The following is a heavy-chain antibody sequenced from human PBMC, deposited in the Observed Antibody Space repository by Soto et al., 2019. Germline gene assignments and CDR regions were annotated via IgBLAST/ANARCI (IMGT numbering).Heavy chain of an antibody. D-gene: IGHD2-21*01. CDR1: GFTFSDHY. Sequence: GGSLRLSCAASGFTFSDHYMDWVRQAPGKGLEWVGRTRNKANSYTTEYAASVKGRFTISRDDSKNSLYLQMNSLKTEDTAVYYCARVPPPVCGGDCYSKTYYWYFDLWGRGTLVTVSS. V-gene: IGHV3-72*01. CDR2: TRNKANSYTT. CDR3: ARVPPPVCGGDCYSKTYYWYFDL. J-gene: IGHJ2*01.